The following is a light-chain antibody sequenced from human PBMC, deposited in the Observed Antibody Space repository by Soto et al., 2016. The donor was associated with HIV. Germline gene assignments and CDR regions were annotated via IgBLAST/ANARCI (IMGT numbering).Light chain of an antibody. V-gene: IGKV1-17*01. Sequence: IQMTQSPSSLSASVGDRVTITCRASQGITSDLGWYQQKPGKAPKRLIYSASSLQSGVPSRFSGSGSGTEFTLTISSLQPEDFATYFCQQYKTYPLTFGGGTKVQIK. CDR3: QQYKTYPLT. J-gene: IGKJ4*01. CDR2: SAS. CDR1: QGITSD.